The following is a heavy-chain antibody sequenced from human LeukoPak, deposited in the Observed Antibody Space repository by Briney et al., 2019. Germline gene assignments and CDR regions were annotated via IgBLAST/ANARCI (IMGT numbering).Heavy chain of an antibody. CDR3: AKGRTFDI. V-gene: IGHV3-30*18. CDR2: ISYDGSNK. CDR1: GFTFSSYG. J-gene: IGHJ3*02. Sequence: GGSLRLSCAASGFTFSSYGMHWVRQAPGKGLEWVAVISYDGSNKYYADSVKGRFTISGDNSKNTLYLQMNSLRAEDTAVYYCAKGRTFDIWGQGTMVTVSS.